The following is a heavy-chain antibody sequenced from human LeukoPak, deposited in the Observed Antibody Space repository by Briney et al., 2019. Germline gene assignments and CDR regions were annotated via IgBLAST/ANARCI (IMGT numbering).Heavy chain of an antibody. CDR2: ISYDGSNK. CDR3: ASSGSQWEPKQY. J-gene: IGHJ4*02. CDR1: GFTFSSYG. V-gene: IGHV3-30*03. Sequence: GGSLRLSCAASGFTFSSYGMHWVRQAPGKGLEWVAVISYDGSNKYYADSVKGRFTISRDNAKNSLYLQMNSLRAEDTAVYYCASSGSQWEPKQYWGQGTLVTVSS. D-gene: IGHD1-26*01.